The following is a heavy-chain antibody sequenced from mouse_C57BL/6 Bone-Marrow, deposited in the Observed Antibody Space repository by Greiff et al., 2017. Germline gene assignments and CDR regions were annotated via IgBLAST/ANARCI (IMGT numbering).Heavy chain of an antibody. CDR2: ISYDGSN. CDR1: GYSITSGYY. Sequence: VQLKESGPGLVKPSQSLSLTCSVTGYSITSGYYWNWIRQFPGNKLEWMGYISYDGSNNYNPSLKNRISITRDTSKNQFFLKLNSVTTEDTATYYCARGGWLRFAYWGQGTLVTVSA. J-gene: IGHJ3*01. D-gene: IGHD2-3*01. CDR3: ARGGWLRFAY. V-gene: IGHV3-6*01.